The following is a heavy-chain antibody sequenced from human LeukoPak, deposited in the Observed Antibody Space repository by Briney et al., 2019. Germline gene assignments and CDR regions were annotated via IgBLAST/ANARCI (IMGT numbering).Heavy chain of an antibody. D-gene: IGHD3-22*01. J-gene: IGHJ4*02. CDR1: GYTFTSYG. Sequence: ASVKVSCKASGYTFTSYGISWVRQAPGQGLEWMGGIIPIFGTANYAQKFQGRVTITTDESTSTAYMELSSLRSEDTAVYYCASRGPYYDSSGYLDYWGQGTLVTVSS. CDR2: IIPIFGTA. CDR3: ASRGPYYDSSGYLDY. V-gene: IGHV1-69*05.